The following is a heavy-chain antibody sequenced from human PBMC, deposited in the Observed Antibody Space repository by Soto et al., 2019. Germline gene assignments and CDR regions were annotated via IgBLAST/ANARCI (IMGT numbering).Heavy chain of an antibody. CDR3: SAVHPPTAIGGPV. Sequence: SVKVSCKASGFDFGSFGIQFLRQTRGRGLEWIGWIVVASGRTNYARQCQGRVAFSRDMSRTTAYMDLSDLKSDDTAVYFCSAVHPPTAIGGPVWGQGTTVTVSS. CDR1: GFDFGSFG. CDR2: IVVASGRT. J-gene: IGHJ6*02. V-gene: IGHV1-58*02.